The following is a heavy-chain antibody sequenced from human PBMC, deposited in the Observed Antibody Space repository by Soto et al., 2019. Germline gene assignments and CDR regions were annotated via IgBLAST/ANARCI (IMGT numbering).Heavy chain of an antibody. CDR1: GDSINYYY. CDR3: ARDVQYRWFDP. D-gene: IGHD4-4*01. Sequence: SETLSLTCSVSGDSINYYYWSWLRQPPGKELEWIGYIYYSGETTYNPSLKSRVTMSVDTSKNQFSLHLTSVTAADTAVYFCARDVQYRWFDPWGQGIQVTVPS. V-gene: IGHV4-59*01. CDR2: IYYSGET. J-gene: IGHJ5*02.